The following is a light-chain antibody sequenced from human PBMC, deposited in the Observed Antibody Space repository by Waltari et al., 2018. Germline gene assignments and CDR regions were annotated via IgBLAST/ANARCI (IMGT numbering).Light chain of an antibody. J-gene: IGKJ1*01. CDR1: QSISKY. Sequence: EIMLTQSPGTLSLSPGERATLSRRASQSISKYLAWYQQKPGQAPRLLIYDASIRATGIPDSFSGSGYGTDFSLTISRLEPEDYAVYYCQKYGSLPATFGRGTKVEIK. CDR2: DAS. V-gene: IGKV3-20*01. CDR3: QKYGSLPAT.